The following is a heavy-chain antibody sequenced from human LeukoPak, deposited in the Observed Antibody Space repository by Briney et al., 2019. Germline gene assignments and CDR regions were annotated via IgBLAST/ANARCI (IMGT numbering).Heavy chain of an antibody. V-gene: IGHV3-53*01. CDR1: GFTVSSNY. CDR2: IYSGGST. CDR3: ARWESWGIIDAFDI. J-gene: IGHJ3*02. D-gene: IGHD6-13*01. Sequence: PGGSLRLSCAASGFTVSSNYMSWVRQAPGKGLEWVSVIYSGGSTYYADSVKGRFTISRDNSKNTLYLQMNSLRAEDTAVYYCARWESWGIIDAFDILGQGTMVTVSS.